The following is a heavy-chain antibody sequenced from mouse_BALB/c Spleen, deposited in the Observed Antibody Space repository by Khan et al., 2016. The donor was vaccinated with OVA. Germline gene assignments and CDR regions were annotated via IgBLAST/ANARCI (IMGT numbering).Heavy chain of an antibody. J-gene: IGHJ3*01. CDR2: ISYSGNT. V-gene: IGHV3-8*02. D-gene: IGHD1-1*01. Sequence: EVQLQESGPGLVKPSQTLSLTCSVTGDSITSGYWNWIRKFPGNKLDYMGYISYSGNTYYNPSLKSRISITRDTSKNQYYLQFNSVTTEDTATYXWACELRGFAYWGQGTLVTVSA. CDR1: GDSITSGY. CDR3: ACELRGFAY.